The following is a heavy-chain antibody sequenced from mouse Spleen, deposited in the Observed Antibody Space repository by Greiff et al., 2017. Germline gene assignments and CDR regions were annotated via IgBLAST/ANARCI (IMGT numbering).Heavy chain of an antibody. J-gene: IGHJ3*01. CDR3: ARGGTIFAY. Sequence: EVKLVESGGGLVKPGGSLKLSCAASGFTFSSYAMSWVRQTPEKRLEWVATISSGGSYTYYPDSVKGRFTISRDNAKNTLYLQMSSLRSEDTAMYYCARGGTIFAYWGQGTLVTVSA. D-gene: IGHD2-14*01. V-gene: IGHV5-9-1*01. CDR1: GFTFSSYA. CDR2: ISSGGSYT.